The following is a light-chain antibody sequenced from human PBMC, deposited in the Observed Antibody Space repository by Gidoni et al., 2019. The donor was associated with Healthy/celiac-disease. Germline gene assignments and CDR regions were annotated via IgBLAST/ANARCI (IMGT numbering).Light chain of an antibody. V-gene: IGKV1-9*01. CDR2: AAS. CDR3: QQLNSYPQIT. J-gene: IGKJ5*01. Sequence: DIQLTQPPSFLSASVGDRVTIPCRASQGISSYLPWYQQKPGKAPKLLIYAASTLQSGVPSRFSGSGSGTEFTLTISSLQPEDFATYYCQQLNSYPQITFGQGTRLEIK. CDR1: QGISSY.